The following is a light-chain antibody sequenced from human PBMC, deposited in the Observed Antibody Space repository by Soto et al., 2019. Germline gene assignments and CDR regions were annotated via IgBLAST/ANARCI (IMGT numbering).Light chain of an antibody. CDR3: QHADRVTLIT. CDR2: AAS. V-gene: IGKV1-12*01. Sequence: DIQMTQSPSSVSASVGDRVTITCRSSEYISTWSAWYQQKPRKAPKLLIHAASSMKSGVPSRFSGSGSGTDFALTISSLQPEDIETYYCQHADRVTLITFVQGKRLDIK. CDR1: EYISTW. J-gene: IGKJ5*01.